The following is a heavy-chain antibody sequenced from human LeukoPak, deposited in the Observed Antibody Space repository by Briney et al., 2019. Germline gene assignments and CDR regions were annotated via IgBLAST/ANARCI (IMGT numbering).Heavy chain of an antibody. V-gene: IGHV4-30-4*08. D-gene: IGHD5-24*01. CDR3: ARATITMAIGVPADAFDI. J-gene: IGHJ3*02. Sequence: SQTLSLTCTVSGGSIRSGDYYWSWIRQPPGKGREWFGYIYYSGNTSYNPSLKSRVTISVHTSKKQFSLKLSSMTAADTAVYYCARATITMAIGVPADAFDIWGQGTMVTVSS. CDR2: IYYSGNT. CDR1: GGSIRSGDYY.